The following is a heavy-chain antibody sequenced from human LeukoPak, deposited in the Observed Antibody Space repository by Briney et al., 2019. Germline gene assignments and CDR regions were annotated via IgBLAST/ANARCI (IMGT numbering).Heavy chain of an antibody. CDR1: GSTFSSYS. J-gene: IGHJ4*02. CDR3: AKYGVITFGGVIVAAYVPYYFDY. V-gene: IGHV3-21*04. CDR2: ISSSSSYI. D-gene: IGHD3-16*02. Sequence: GGSLRLSCAASGSTFSSYSMNWVRQAPGKGLEWVSSISSSSSYIYYADSVKGRFTISRDNSKNTLYLQMNSLRAEDTAVYYCAKYGVITFGGVIVAAYVPYYFDYWGQGTLVTVSS.